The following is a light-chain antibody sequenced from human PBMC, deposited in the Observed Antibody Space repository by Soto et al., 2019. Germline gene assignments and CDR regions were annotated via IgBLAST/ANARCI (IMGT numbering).Light chain of an antibody. CDR1: QSVSSN. V-gene: IGKV3-15*01. Sequence: ERVITRSSPTLSMSQGERATLSCRASQSVSSNLAWSQQKPGQAPRLPIYGASTRATGIPARFSGSGSGTEFTLTISSLQSEDSAVYYCQQYNNWPLNFGGGTKVDIK. J-gene: IGKJ4*01. CDR3: QQYNNWPLN. CDR2: GAS.